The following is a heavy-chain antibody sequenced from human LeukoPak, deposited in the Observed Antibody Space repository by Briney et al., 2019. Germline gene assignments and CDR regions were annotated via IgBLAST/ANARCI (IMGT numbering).Heavy chain of an antibody. D-gene: IGHD6-13*01. V-gene: IGHV1-18*01. CDR2: ISVYNGNT. CDR3: AREGLAAAGTSRWFDP. Sequence: GASVKVSCKASGYTFTSYGISWVRQAPGQGLEWMGWISVYNGNTNYAQKLQGRVTMTTDTSTSTAYMELRSLRSDDTAVYYCAREGLAAAGTSRWFDPWGQGTLVTVSS. J-gene: IGHJ5*02. CDR1: GYTFTSYG.